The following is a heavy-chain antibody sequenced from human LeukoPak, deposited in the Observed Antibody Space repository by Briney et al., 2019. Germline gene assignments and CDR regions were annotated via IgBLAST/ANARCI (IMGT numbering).Heavy chain of an antibody. Sequence: GASVTVSCKSSGYTFTSYGISWVRQAPGQGLEWMGLISAYNGNTNYAHKLQGRVTMTTDTSTSTAYMELRSLRSDDTAVYYCARDMVRGVRAPHYWGQGTLVTVSS. V-gene: IGHV1-18*01. CDR2: ISAYNGNT. J-gene: IGHJ4*02. CDR1: GYTFTSYG. CDR3: ARDMVRGVRAPHY. D-gene: IGHD3-10*01.